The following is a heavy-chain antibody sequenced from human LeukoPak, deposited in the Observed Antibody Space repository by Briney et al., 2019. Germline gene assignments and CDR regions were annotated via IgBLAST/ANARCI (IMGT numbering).Heavy chain of an antibody. CDR3: ARHLYCGGDCYSFNWYFDL. Sequence: GESLKISCKGSGYSFTSYWISWVRQMPGKGLEWMGRIDPSDSYTNYSPSFQGHVTISVDKSISTAYLQWSSLKASDTAMYYCARHLYCGGDCYSFNWYFDLWGRGTLVTVSS. J-gene: IGHJ2*01. CDR1: GYSFTSYW. V-gene: IGHV5-10-1*01. CDR2: IDPSDSYT. D-gene: IGHD2-21*02.